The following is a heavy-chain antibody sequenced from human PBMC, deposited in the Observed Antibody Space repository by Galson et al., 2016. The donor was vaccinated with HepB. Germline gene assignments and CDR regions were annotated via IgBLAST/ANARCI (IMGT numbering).Heavy chain of an antibody. V-gene: IGHV3-23*01. Sequence: SLRLSCAGSGLSFSPYAMRWGRQAPGKGLEWVSGISASGGSKNYADSVRGRFIISRDNSNNKLFLQMNSLTTEDTAIYFCAKDRLCGHGDYSWGIFDIWGRGTEVTVAS. J-gene: IGHJ3*02. CDR3: AKDRLCGHGDYSWGIFDI. D-gene: IGHD4-17*01. CDR2: ISASGGSK. CDR1: GLSFSPYA.